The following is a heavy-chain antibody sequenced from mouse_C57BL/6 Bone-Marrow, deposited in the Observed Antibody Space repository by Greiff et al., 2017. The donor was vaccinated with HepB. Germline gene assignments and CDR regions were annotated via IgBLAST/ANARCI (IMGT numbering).Heavy chain of an antibody. CDR3: ARGPYLRYWYFDV. V-gene: IGHV1-26*01. D-gene: IGHD1-1*01. J-gene: IGHJ1*03. CDR2: INPNNGGT. Sequence: VQLQQSGPELVKPGASVKISCKASGYTFTDYYMNWVKQSHGKSLEWIGDINPNNGGTSYNQKFKGKATLTVDKSSSTAYMELRSLTSEDSAVYYCARGPYLRYWYFDVWGTGTTVTVSS. CDR1: GYTFTDYY.